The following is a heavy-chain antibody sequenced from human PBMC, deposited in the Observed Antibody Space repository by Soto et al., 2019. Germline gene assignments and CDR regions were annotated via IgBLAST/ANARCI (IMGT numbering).Heavy chain of an antibody. J-gene: IGHJ6*02. D-gene: IGHD2-21*01. CDR3: ARAVFCGSDCYSYGMDV. CDR2: INPDSGGT. Sequence: QVQVVQSGPEVKKPGASVKISCRTSGYSFTDDYLHWVRQAPGQGLEWVGWINPDSGGTNYAYKFLVRVSMTRDTSISTAYMELISLTSDDTATYYCARAVFCGSDCYSYGMDVWGQGTTVTVSS. V-gene: IGHV1-2*02. CDR1: GYSFTDDY.